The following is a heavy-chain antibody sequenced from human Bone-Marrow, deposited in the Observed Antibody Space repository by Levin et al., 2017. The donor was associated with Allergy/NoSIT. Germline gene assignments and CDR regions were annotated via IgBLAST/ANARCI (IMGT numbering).Heavy chain of an antibody. CDR2: ISSSDPFSSRHFT. Sequence: GGSLRLSCAASGFTFKDYSMNWIRQAPGKGLEWVASISSSDPFSSRHFTHYADSVKGRFTISRDNANNSLYLQMNSLRVEDTAVYYCARDALMTAREGGQGTLVTVSS. CDR3: ARDALMTARE. J-gene: IGHJ4*02. V-gene: IGHV3-21*01. D-gene: IGHD5-18*01. CDR1: GFTFKDYS.